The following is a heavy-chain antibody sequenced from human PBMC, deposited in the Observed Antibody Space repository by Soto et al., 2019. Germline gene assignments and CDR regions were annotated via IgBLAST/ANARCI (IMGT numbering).Heavy chain of an antibody. Sequence: QLRLQESGPGLVKPSETLSLTCTVSGGFISSSSYYWDWIRQPPGKGLEWIGSISYTGNTYYNPSLKSRVTISVDTSKNQFSLKLSSVTAADTAVYYCVRLIGMTTATTDRGFDTWGQGTLVTCSS. CDR2: ISYTGNT. V-gene: IGHV4-39*01. D-gene: IGHD4-17*01. J-gene: IGHJ5*02. CDR3: VRLIGMTTATTDRGFDT. CDR1: GGFISSSSYY.